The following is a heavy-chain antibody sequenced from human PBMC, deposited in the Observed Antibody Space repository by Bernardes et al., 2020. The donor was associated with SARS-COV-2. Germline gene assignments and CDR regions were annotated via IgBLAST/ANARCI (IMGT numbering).Heavy chain of an antibody. CDR3: VRQGYISGWFPDY. CDR2: IFPGDSDI. CDR1: GYSFTSNW. D-gene: IGHD6-19*01. V-gene: IGHV5-51*01. Sequence: GESLKISCKGSGYSFTSNWIGWVRQMPGKGLEWVGIIFPGDSDIRYSPSFQGQVTISADRSISTAYLQWSSLKASDTAMYYCVRQGYISGWFPDYWGQGTLVTVSS. J-gene: IGHJ4*02.